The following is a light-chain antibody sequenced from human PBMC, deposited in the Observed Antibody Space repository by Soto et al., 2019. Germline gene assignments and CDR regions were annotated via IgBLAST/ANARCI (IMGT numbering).Light chain of an antibody. CDR3: CSYAGSSRV. J-gene: IGLJ2*01. CDR2: EVS. V-gene: IGLV2-23*02. CDR1: SSNIGSNY. Sequence: QSVLTQPPSASGTPGQRVTISCSGSSSNIGSNYVYWYQQLPGTAPKLMIYEVSKRPSGFSNRFSGSKSGNTASLTISGLQAEDEADYYCCSYAGSSRVFGGGTKLTVL.